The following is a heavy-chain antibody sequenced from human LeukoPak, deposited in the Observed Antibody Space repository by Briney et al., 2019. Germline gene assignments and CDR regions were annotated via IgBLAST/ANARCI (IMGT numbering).Heavy chain of an antibody. CDR2: ISSSGSTI. CDR3: ARMVRGDGWFDP. Sequence: GGSLRLSCAASGFTFSSYEMNWVRQAPGKGLEWVSYISSSGSTIYYADSVEGRFTISRDNAKNSLYLQMNSLRAEDTAVYYCARMVRGDGWFDPWGQGTLVTVSS. CDR1: GFTFSSYE. D-gene: IGHD3-10*01. J-gene: IGHJ5*02. V-gene: IGHV3-48*03.